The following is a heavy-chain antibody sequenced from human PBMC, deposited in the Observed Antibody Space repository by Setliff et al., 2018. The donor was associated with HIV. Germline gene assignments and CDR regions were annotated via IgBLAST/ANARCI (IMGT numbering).Heavy chain of an antibody. CDR1: GFTFSTHW. V-gene: IGHV3-7*01. CDR2: INQDESDK. J-gene: IGHJ3*02. D-gene: IGHD6-13*01. CDR3: ARDLCISSSWHRFVFDI. Sequence: PGGSLRLSCAASGFTFSTHWMSWVRQAPGKGLEWVAKINQDESDKNYVDSVKGRFTISRDNAKNSLYLHMNSLRAEDTAVYFGARDLCISSSWHRFVFDIWDQVSMVTVSS.